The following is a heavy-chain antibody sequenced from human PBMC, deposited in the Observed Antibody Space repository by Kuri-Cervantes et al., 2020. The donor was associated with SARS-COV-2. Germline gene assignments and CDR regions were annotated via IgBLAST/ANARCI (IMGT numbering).Heavy chain of an antibody. Sequence: ASVKVSCKASGYTFTGYYMHWVRQAPGQGLEWMGWINPNSGGTNYAQKLQGRVTMTTDTSTSTAYMELRSLRSDDTAVYYCARQGSELAVYYFDYWGQGTLVTVSS. CDR2: INPNSGGT. V-gene: IGHV1-2*02. CDR3: ARQGSELAVYYFDY. J-gene: IGHJ4*02. D-gene: IGHD6-13*01. CDR1: GYTFTGYY.